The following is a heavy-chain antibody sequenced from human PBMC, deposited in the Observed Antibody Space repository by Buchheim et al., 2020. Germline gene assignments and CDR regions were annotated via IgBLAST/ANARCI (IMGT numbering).Heavy chain of an antibody. J-gene: IGHJ6*01. D-gene: IGHD3-10*01. V-gene: IGHV3-23*04. CDR2: ISGSGVTT. CDR3: ARPMVRGVSPHYFGMDV. CDR1: GFTFSDYY. Sequence: VQLVESGGGVVQPGRSLRLSCAASGFTFSDYYMSWVRQAPGKGLEWVSTISGSGVTTYNADSVKGRFTISRDNSNKTLYLQMNSLRAEDTAVYYCARPMVRGVSPHYFGMDVWGQGTT.